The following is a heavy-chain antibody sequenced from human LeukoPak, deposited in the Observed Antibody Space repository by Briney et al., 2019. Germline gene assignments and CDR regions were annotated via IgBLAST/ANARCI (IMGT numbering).Heavy chain of an antibody. CDR2: IYYSGST. V-gene: IGHV4-39*01. Sequence: SETLSLTCTVSAGSISSSSSYWGWIRQPPGKGLEWIVSIYYSGSTYYNPSLKSRVTISVDTSKNQFSLKLSSVTAADTAVYYCAISTQHSSGPHQLGFDYWGQGTLVTVSS. J-gene: IGHJ4*02. D-gene: IGHD6-19*01. CDR1: AGSISSSSSY. CDR3: AISTQHSSGPHQLGFDY.